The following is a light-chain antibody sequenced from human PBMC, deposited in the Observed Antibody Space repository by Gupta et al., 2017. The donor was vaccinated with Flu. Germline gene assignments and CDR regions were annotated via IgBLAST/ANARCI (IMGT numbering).Light chain of an antibody. CDR1: QSVGSF. V-gene: IGKV3-11*01. CDR2: DVS. Sequence: EIVLTQSPATLSSSPGERATLSCRASQSVGSFLAWYQQKPGQSPRLLIYDVSKRATGVPGRFSGSGSGTDFTLTISVLEPEDFALYYCQQRSNWPATFGGGTKVEIK. CDR3: QQRSNWPAT. J-gene: IGKJ4*01.